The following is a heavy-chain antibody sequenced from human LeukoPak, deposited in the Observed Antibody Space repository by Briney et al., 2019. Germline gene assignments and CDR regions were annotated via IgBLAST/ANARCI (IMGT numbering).Heavy chain of an antibody. V-gene: IGHV3-9*01. CDR3: AKDTAWGYFDL. J-gene: IGHJ2*01. D-gene: IGHD1-26*01. CDR2: ISWNSGSI. Sequence: GGSLRLSCAASGFTFDDYAMHWVRHAPGKGLEWVSGISWNSGSIGYADSVKGRFTISRDNAKNSLYLQMNSLRAEDTALYYCAKDTAWGYFDLWGRGTLVTVSS. CDR1: GFTFDDYA.